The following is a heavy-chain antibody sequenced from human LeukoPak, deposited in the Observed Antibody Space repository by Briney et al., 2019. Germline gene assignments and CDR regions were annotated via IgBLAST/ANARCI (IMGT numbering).Heavy chain of an antibody. Sequence: PSQTLSLTCTVSGGSISSGGYYWSWIRQHPGKGLEWIGYIYYSGSTYYNPSLKSRVTISVDMSKNQFSLKLSSVTAADTAVYYCARAIRDCSSTSCYPYYFDYWGQGTLVTVSS. D-gene: IGHD2-2*01. J-gene: IGHJ4*02. CDR1: GGSISSGGYY. V-gene: IGHV4-31*03. CDR2: IYYSGST. CDR3: ARAIRDCSSTSCYPYYFDY.